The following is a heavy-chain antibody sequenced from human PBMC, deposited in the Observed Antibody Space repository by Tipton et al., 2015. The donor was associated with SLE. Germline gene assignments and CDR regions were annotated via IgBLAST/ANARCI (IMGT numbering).Heavy chain of an antibody. CDR3: ASLITIFGVVWDY. V-gene: IGHV4-34*01. CDR1: GGSFSGYY. J-gene: IGHJ4*02. D-gene: IGHD3-3*01. Sequence: TLSLTCAVYGGSFSGYYWSWIRQPPGKGLEWIGEINHSGSTNYNPSLKSRVTISVDTSKNQFSLKLSSVTAADKAVYYRASLITIFGVVWDYWGQGTLVTVSS. CDR2: INHSGST.